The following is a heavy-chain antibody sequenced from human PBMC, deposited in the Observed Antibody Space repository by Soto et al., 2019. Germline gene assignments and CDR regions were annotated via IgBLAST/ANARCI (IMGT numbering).Heavy chain of an antibody. D-gene: IGHD3-16*02. CDR1: GGSFSGYY. Sequence: QVQLQQWGAGLLKPSETLSLTCAVYGGSFSGYYWSWIRQPPGKGLEWIGEINHSGSTNYNPSLKSRVTISVDTSKNQFSLKMSSVTAADTAVYYCARRKAYDYVWGSYRSTPYDYWGQGTLVTVSS. J-gene: IGHJ4*02. V-gene: IGHV4-34*01. CDR3: ARRKAYDYVWGSYRSTPYDY. CDR2: INHSGST.